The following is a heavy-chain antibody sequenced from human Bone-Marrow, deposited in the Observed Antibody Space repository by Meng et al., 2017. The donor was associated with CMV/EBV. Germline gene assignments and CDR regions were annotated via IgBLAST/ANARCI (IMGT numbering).Heavy chain of an antibody. CDR3: ARALTQWLVRVLDY. CDR2: INPNSGGT. V-gene: IGHV1-2*02. D-gene: IGHD6-19*01. Sequence: KASGYTFTGYYMHWMRQAPGQGLEWMGWINPNSGGTNYAQKFQGRVTMTRDTSISTAYMELSRLRSDDTAVYYCARALTQWLVRVLDYWGQGTLVTVSS. J-gene: IGHJ4*02. CDR1: GYTFTGYY.